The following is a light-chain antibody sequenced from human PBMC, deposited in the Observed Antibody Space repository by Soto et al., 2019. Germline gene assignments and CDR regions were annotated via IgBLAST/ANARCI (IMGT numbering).Light chain of an antibody. CDR1: RGISNY. CDR3: QELNGYQFT. CDR2: DVS. V-gene: IGKV1-9*01. Sequence: DVQLTQSPSFLSASVGDRVTITCRASRGISNYLAWYQRKPGKAPKLLIYDVSTLQSGVPSRFSGSGSVTEFTLTISSLQPEDFATYYCQELNGYQFTFGPGTKVDV. J-gene: IGKJ3*01.